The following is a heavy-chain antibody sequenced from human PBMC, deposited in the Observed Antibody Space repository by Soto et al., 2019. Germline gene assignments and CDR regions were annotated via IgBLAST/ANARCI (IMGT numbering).Heavy chain of an antibody. V-gene: IGHV3-30*18. CDR2: IASDGSAR. J-gene: IGHJ4*02. CDR1: GFSFSDYG. D-gene: IGHD6-6*01. CDR3: AQEPVIAAVNFDY. Sequence: QVQLVESGGGVVQPGRSLRLSCAASGFSFSDYGMHWVRQAPGKGLEWVAVIASDGSARYYADSVICRFIISRDNSRNTRFLRMNSMRLEDTGVYYCAQEPVIAAVNFDYWGLGTLVTVSS.